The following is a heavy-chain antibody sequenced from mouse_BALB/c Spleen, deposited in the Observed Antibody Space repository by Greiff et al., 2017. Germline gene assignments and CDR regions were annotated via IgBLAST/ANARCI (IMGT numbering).Heavy chain of an antibody. CDR2: INSNGGST. CDR3: ARDLPSYAMDY. Sequence: DVMLVESGGGLVQPGGSLKLSCAASGFTFSSYGMSWVRQTPDKRLELVATINSNGGSTYYPDSVKGRFTISRDNAKNTLYLQMSSLKSEDTAMYYCARDLPSYAMDYWGQGTSVTVSS. D-gene: IGHD6-1*01. J-gene: IGHJ4*01. CDR1: GFTFSSYG. V-gene: IGHV5-6-3*01.